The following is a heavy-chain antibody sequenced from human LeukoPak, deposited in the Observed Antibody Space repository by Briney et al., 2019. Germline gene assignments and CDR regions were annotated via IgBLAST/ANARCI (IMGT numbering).Heavy chain of an antibody. CDR3: ARDYGRDSNYWFDP. CDR1: GYTFTSYG. D-gene: IGHD4-11*01. CDR2: ISAYNGNT. V-gene: IGHV1-18*01. Sequence: ASVKVSCKASGYTFTSYGISWVRQAPGQGLEWMGWISAYNGNTNYAQKLQGRVTMTTDTSTSTAYMELRSLRSDDTAVYYCARDYGRDSNYWFDPWGQGTLVTVFS. J-gene: IGHJ5*02.